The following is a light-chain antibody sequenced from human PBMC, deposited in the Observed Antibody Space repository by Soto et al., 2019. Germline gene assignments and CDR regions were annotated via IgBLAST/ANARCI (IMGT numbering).Light chain of an antibody. CDR3: QQYNNWPYT. V-gene: IGKV3-15*01. CDR1: QRVSSN. J-gene: IGKJ2*01. CDR2: GAS. Sequence: EIVRTQSPATLSVSPGERATLSCRASQRVSSNLAWYQQKPGQAPRLLIYGASTRATGIPARLSGSGSGTEVTLTISSLQSEDFAVYYCQQYNNWPYTFGQGTKLEIK.